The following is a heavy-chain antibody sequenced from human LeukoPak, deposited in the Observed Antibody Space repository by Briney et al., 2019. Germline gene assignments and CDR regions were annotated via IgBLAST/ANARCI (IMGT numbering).Heavy chain of an antibody. V-gene: IGHV4-34*01. Sequence: SETLSLTCAVYGGSFSGYYWSWIRQPPGKGLEWIGEINHSGSTYYNPSLKSRVTISVDTSNNQFSLKLSSVTDADTAVYYCARDRWNSYGEVGYWGQGTLVTVSS. CDR1: GGSFSGYY. CDR3: ARDRWNSYGEVGY. D-gene: IGHD5-18*01. CDR2: INHSGST. J-gene: IGHJ4*02.